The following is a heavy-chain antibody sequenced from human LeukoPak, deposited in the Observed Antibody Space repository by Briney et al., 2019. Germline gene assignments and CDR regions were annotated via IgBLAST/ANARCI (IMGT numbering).Heavy chain of an antibody. CDR2: INPNSGGT. J-gene: IGHJ5*02. Sequence: ASVTVSCTSSGYTVTAYYMHWVRQAPGQGREGMGWINPNSGGTNYAQKFQGRITMTRDTSISTAYMELSRLRSDDTAVYYCARDIGKDSSSWGGNWFDPWGQGTLVTVSS. V-gene: IGHV1-2*02. CDR3: ARDIGKDSSSWGGNWFDP. D-gene: IGHD6-13*01. CDR1: GYTVTAYY.